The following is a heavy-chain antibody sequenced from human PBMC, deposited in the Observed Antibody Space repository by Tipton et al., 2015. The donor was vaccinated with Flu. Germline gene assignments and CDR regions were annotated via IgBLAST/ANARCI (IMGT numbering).Heavy chain of an antibody. Sequence: TLSLTCTVSSGSISSTSYFCAWIRQPPGKGLELIGSIYPSGTTYYNPSLKSRVTISVDTPKSQFSLMLKSVTAADTAVYYCARLSYYDVDLKNFYFDHWGQGVLVAVSS. J-gene: IGHJ4*02. CDR3: ARLSYYDVDLKNFYFDH. D-gene: IGHD3-10*02. V-gene: IGHV4-39*01. CDR2: IYPSGTT. CDR1: SGSISSTSYF.